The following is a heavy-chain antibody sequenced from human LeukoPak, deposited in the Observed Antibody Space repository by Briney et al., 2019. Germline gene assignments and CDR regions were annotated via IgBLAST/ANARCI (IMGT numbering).Heavy chain of an antibody. CDR2: IKSKGDGGTT. J-gene: IGHJ4*02. D-gene: IGHD3-10*01. CDR1: GFTFSYAY. Sequence: KPGGSLRLSCAASGFTFSYAYMNWVRQAPGKGPGLVGRIKSKGDGGTTDYAAPVKGRFTISRDDSKNMLYLQMNSLTTEDTAVYYCTTVTMVREINWGQGTLVTVSS. CDR3: TTVTMVREIN. V-gene: IGHV3-15*01.